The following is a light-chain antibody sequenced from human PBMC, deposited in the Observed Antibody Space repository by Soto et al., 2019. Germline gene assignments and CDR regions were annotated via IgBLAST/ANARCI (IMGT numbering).Light chain of an antibody. CDR2: EVS. CDR3: SSYTGSNKGVL. Sequence: SALTQPPSASGSPGQSVTISCTGTSSDVGRYKYVSWYQQHPGKAPKLMIYEVSHRPSGVPDRFSGSKSGNTASLTVSGLQAEDEADYYCSSYTGSNKGVLFGGGTKLTVL. CDR1: SSDVGRYKY. V-gene: IGLV2-8*01. J-gene: IGLJ2*01.